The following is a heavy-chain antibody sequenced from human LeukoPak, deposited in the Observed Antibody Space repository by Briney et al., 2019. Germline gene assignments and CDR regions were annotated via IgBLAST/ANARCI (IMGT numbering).Heavy chain of an antibody. CDR2: ISGSGSNT. CDR3: AKARYDTIFGVVIPAFDI. D-gene: IGHD3-3*01. V-gene: IGHV3-23*01. Sequence: GGSLRLSCAASGFTFSSYAMSWLRQAPGKGLEWVSGISGSGSNTYYADSVKGRFTISRDNSKNTLYLQMNSLRAEDTALYYCAKARYDTIFGVVIPAFDIWGHGTMVTVSS. J-gene: IGHJ3*02. CDR1: GFTFSSYA.